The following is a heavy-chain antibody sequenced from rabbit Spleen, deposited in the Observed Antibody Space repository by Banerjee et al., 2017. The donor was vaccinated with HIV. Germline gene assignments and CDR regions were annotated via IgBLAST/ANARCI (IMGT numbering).Heavy chain of an antibody. J-gene: IGHJ4*01. CDR3: ARGAWSTDCMNL. V-gene: IGHV1S47*01. D-gene: IGHD7-1*01. CDR2: IVPIFGVT. Sequence: QEQLVESGGGLVQPGGSLKLSCKASRFDFSTYSMSWVRQAPGKGLEWIGYIVPIFGVTYYANWVNGRFTISSHNAQNTLYLQMTSLTVADTATYFCARGAWSTDCMNLWGQGTLVTVS. CDR1: RFDFSTYS.